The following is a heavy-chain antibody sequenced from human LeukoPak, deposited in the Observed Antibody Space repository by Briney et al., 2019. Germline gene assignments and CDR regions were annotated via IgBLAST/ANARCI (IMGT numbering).Heavy chain of an antibody. D-gene: IGHD3-22*01. J-gene: IGHJ6*02. CDR3: ARYYYDSSGYRRDYYYYSMDV. CDR1: GGSISSGGYY. Sequence: PSQTLSLTCTVSGGSISSGGYYWSWIRQHPGKGLEWIGYIYYSGSTYYNPSLKSRVTISVDTSKNQFSLKLSSVTAADTAVYYCARYYYDSSGYRRDYYYYSMDVWGQGTTVTVSS. CDR2: IYYSGST. V-gene: IGHV4-31*03.